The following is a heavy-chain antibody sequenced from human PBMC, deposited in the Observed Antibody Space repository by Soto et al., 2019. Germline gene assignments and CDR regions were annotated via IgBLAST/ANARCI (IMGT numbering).Heavy chain of an antibody. Sequence: GGSLRLSCAVPGFTFTDAGMNWVRQAPGKGLEWVGHIKSKAGGGTTDYAAPVKGRFTISRDDSKNTLYLHMNNLKTEDTAVYYCTWDSSGYYYPRDWGQGTLVTVSS. CDR3: TWDSSGYYYPRD. J-gene: IGHJ4*02. V-gene: IGHV3-15*07. CDR1: GFTFTDAG. D-gene: IGHD3-22*01. CDR2: IKSKAGGGTT.